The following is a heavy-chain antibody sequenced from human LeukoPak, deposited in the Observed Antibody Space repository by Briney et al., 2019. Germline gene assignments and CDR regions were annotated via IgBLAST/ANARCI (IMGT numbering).Heavy chain of an antibody. J-gene: IGHJ4*02. CDR2: IYYSGST. CDR1: GGSTSSSSYY. CDR3: ARRYPYCSSTSCYPLPYFDY. D-gene: IGHD2-2*01. V-gene: IGHV4-39*01. Sequence: SETLSLTCTVSGGSTSSSSYYWGWIRQPPGKGLEWIGSIYYSGSTYYNPSLKSRVTISVDTSKNQLSLKLSSVTAADTAVYNCARRYPYCSSTSCYPLPYFDYWGQGTLVTVSS.